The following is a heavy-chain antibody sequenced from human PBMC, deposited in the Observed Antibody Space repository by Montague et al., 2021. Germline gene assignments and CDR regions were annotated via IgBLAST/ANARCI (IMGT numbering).Heavy chain of an antibody. CDR3: ARAEDYYGSGSYLGFDY. CDR2: IFYSGNT. D-gene: IGHD3-10*01. Sequence: TLSLTCTVSGGSISSGGYYWSWIRQLPGKGLEWIGYIFYSGNTYYNPSLKSRVTISVDTSKNQFSQKLSSVTAADTAVYYCARAEDYYGSGSYLGFDYWGQGTLVTVSS. V-gene: IGHV4-31*03. CDR1: GGSISSGGYY. J-gene: IGHJ4*02.